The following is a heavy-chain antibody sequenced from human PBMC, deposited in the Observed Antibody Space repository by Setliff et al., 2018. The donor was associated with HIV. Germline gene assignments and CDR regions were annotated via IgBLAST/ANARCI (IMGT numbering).Heavy chain of an antibody. CDR2: IYYSGST. J-gene: IGHJ4*02. CDR1: GGSISSHY. CDR3: ARDRYSYGRSYFDY. D-gene: IGHD5-18*01. V-gene: IGHV4-59*11. Sequence: SETLSLTCTVSGGSISSHYWSWIRQPPGKRLEWIGYIYYSGSTNYNPSLKSRVTMSLDTSKNHFSLKLSSVTAADTAVYYCARDRYSYGRSYFDYWGQGTLVTVSS.